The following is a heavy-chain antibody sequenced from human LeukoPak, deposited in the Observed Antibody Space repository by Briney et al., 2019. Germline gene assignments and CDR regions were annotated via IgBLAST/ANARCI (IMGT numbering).Heavy chain of an antibody. V-gene: IGHV1-2*02. CDR2: INPNSGGT. J-gene: IGHJ4*02. CDR1: GYTFTGYY. Sequence: ASVKVSCKASGYTFTGYYMHWVRQAPGQGLEWMGWINPNSGGTNYAQKFQGRVTMTRDTSISTAYMELSRLRSEDTAVYYCARDHVAGMYYFDYWGQGTLVTVSS. CDR3: ARDHVAGMYYFDY. D-gene: IGHD6-19*01.